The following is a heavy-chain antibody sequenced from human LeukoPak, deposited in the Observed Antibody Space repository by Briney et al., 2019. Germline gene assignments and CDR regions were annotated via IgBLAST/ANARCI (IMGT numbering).Heavy chain of an antibody. J-gene: IGHJ4*02. CDR1: GFTFSSYA. V-gene: IGHV3-23*01. Sequence: GGSLRLSCAASGFTFSSYAMSWVRQAPGKGLEWVSATSGSGGSTYYADSVKGRFTISRDNSKNTLYLQMNSLRAEDTAVYYCAKVDSSWPNYFDYWGQGTLVTVSS. D-gene: IGHD6-13*01. CDR2: TSGSGGST. CDR3: AKVDSSWPNYFDY.